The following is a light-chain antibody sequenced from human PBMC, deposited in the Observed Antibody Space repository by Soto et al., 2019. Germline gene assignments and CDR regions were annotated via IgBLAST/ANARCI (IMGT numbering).Light chain of an antibody. CDR2: EVS. CDR3: SSHTSRNSPFV. J-gene: IGLJ1*01. CDR1: SSDVGAYNF. Sequence: QSVLTQPASVSGSPGQSITISCTGTSSDVGAYNFVSWYQQHPGQAPKVMIYEVSNRASGVSNRFSGSKSGNTASLTISGLQAEDEADHYCSSHTSRNSPFVFGTGTKVTVL. V-gene: IGLV2-14*01.